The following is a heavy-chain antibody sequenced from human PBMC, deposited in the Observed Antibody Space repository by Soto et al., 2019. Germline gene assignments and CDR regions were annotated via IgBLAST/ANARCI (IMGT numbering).Heavy chain of an antibody. CDR2: IKQDGSEK. CDR3: ASRVPDVAYYGVFDY. CDR1: GLTFSGHW. D-gene: IGHD3-3*01. V-gene: IGHV3-7*03. Sequence: GGSLRLSCAASGLTFSGHWMTWVRQAPGKGLEWVANIKQDGSEKYYVDSVKGRFTISRDNAKNSVFLQMNSLTVEDTAMYYCASRVPDVAYYGVFDYWGHGTLVTVSS. J-gene: IGHJ4*01.